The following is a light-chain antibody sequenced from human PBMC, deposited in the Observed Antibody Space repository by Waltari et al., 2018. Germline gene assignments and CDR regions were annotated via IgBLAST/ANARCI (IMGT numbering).Light chain of an antibody. CDR2: WAS. V-gene: IGKV4-1*01. J-gene: IGKJ1*01. Sequence: DIVMTQSPDSLALSLGERATIHCKASRSVSLSFNSMDSLAWFQQRPGQPPKVLFYWASSRASGVPDRFSASGSGTDFSLTITSLQPEDVAVYDCQQYVGGPRTFGQGTKVEIK. CDR1: RSVSLSFNSMDS. CDR3: QQYVGGPRT.